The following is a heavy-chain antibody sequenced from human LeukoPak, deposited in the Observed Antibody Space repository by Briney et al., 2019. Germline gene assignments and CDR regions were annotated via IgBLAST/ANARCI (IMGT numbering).Heavy chain of an antibody. CDR1: GYSISAGYF. CDR3: ARVIVTATHVPDAFDL. CDR2: VHHTGSD. J-gene: IGHJ3*01. Sequence: SETLSLTCVISGYSISAGYFWGWIRQSPVKGLEWIGSVHHTGSDYYNPSLKSRVTISIDTPKNHFSLNLTSVTAADTAVFFCARVIVTATHVPDAFDLWGQGILVTVSS. D-gene: IGHD1-26*01. V-gene: IGHV4-38-2*01.